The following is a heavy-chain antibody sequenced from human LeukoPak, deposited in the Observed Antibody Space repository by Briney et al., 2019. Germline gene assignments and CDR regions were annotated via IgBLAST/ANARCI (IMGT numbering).Heavy chain of an antibody. J-gene: IGHJ5*02. D-gene: IGHD1-20*01. Sequence: PGSSLRLSCAASGFTFSSYGMHWVRQAPGKGLEWVTVISYDGSNKYYADSVKGRFTISRDNSKNTLYLQMNSLRAEDTAVYYCAKSNNWNDVRDWFDPWGQGTLVTVSS. CDR2: ISYDGSNK. CDR3: AKSNNWNDVRDWFDP. V-gene: IGHV3-30*18. CDR1: GFTFSSYG.